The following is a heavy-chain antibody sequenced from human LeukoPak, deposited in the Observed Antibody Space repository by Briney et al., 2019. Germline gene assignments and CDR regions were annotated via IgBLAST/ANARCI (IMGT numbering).Heavy chain of an antibody. CDR1: GGTFSSYA. V-gene: IGHV1-69*04. D-gene: IGHD3-22*01. CDR3: ARGAGYYDSSGYVVYYFDY. J-gene: IGHJ4*02. CDR2: IIPILGIA. Sequence: SVKVSCKASGGTFSSYAISWVRQAPGQGLEWMGRIIPILGIANYAQKFQGRVTITADKSTSTAYMELSSLRSEDTAVYYCARGAGYYDSSGYVVYYFDYWGQGTLVTVSS.